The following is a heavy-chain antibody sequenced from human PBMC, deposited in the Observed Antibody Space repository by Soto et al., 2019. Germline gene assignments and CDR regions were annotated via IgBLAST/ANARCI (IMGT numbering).Heavy chain of an antibody. J-gene: IGHJ4*02. CDR2: ISGSGGST. Sequence: GGSLRLSCAASGFTFSSYAMSWVRQAPGKGLEWVSAISGSGGSTYYADSVKGRFTISRDNSKNTLYLQMNSLRAEDTAVYYCAKDVGPGGTTPIDYWGQGTLVTVSS. D-gene: IGHD1-7*01. CDR3: AKDVGPGGTTPIDY. CDR1: GFTFSSYA. V-gene: IGHV3-23*01.